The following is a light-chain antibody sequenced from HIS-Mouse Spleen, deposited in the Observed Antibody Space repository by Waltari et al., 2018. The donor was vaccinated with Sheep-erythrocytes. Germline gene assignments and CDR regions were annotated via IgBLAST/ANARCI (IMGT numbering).Light chain of an antibody. CDR2: EGS. CDR1: SSDVGGYNP. J-gene: IGLJ3*02. V-gene: IGLV2-23*01. Sequence: QSALTQPASVSGSPGQSITISCTGTSSDVGGYNPVSWYQQHPGKAPKLMIYEGSKTRSWVSNRFSGSKSGNTASLTISGLQAEDEADYYCCSYAGSSTPWVFGGGTKLTVL. CDR3: CSYAGSSTPWV.